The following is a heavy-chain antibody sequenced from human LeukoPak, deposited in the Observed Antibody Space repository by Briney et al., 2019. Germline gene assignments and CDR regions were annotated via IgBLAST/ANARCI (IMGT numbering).Heavy chain of an antibody. CDR1: GGSISSGSYY. J-gene: IGHJ3*02. Sequence: SQTLSLTCTVSGGSISSGSYYWSWIRQPAGKGLEWIGRIYTSGSTNYNPSLKSRVTISVDTSKNQFSLKLSSVTAADTAVYYCARGYYDILTGLNDAFDIWGQGTMVTVSS. CDR2: IYTSGST. D-gene: IGHD3-9*01. CDR3: ARGYYDILTGLNDAFDI. V-gene: IGHV4-61*02.